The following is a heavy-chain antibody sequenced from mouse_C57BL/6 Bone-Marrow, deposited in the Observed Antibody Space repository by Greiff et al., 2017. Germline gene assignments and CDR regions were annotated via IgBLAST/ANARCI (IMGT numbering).Heavy chain of an antibody. Sequence: EVQVVESGPGLVKPSQSLSLTCSVTGYSITSGYYWNWIRQFPGNKLEWMGYISYDGSNNYNPSLKNRISITRDTSKNQFFLKLNSVTTEDTATYYCANIGFFAYWGQGTLVTVSA. CDR3: ANIGFFAY. V-gene: IGHV3-6*01. J-gene: IGHJ3*01. CDR2: ISYDGSN. D-gene: IGHD2-14*01. CDR1: GYSITSGYY.